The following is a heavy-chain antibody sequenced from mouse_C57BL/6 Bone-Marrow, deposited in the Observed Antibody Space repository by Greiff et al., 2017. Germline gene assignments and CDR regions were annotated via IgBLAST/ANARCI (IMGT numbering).Heavy chain of an antibody. J-gene: IGHJ1*03. CDR1: GYTFTSYW. D-gene: IGHD2-5*01. CDR2: IYPCRGST. V-gene: IGHV1-55*01. CDR3: AKPYYSNYWYFDV. Sequence: QVQLQQSGAELVKPGASVKMSCKASGYTFTSYWLTWVKQRPGQGLEWIEAIYPCRGSTNDNEKFKSKATLTVDTSSSAAYMKRSSLTSEDSAVYYCAKPYYSNYWYFDVWGTGTTVTVSS.